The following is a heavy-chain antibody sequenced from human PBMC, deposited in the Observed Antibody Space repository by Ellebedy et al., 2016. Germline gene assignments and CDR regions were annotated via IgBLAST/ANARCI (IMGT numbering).Heavy chain of an antibody. Sequence: SETLSLICTVSGGSISSYYWSWIRQPPGKGLEWIGYIYYSGSTNYNPSLKSRVTISVDTSKNQFSLKLSSVTAADTAVYYCAREAGYSYGYRGWFDPWGQGTLVTVSS. CDR1: GGSISSYY. D-gene: IGHD5-18*01. CDR2: IYYSGST. CDR3: AREAGYSYGYRGWFDP. V-gene: IGHV4-59*01. J-gene: IGHJ5*02.